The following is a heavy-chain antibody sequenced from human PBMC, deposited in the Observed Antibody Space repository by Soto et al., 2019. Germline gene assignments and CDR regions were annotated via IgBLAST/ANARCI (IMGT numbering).Heavy chain of an antibody. J-gene: IGHJ4*02. D-gene: IGHD6-25*01. CDR1: GGTFSSYG. V-gene: IGHV1-69*10. Sequence: SVKVSCKAPGGTFSSYGISWVRQAPGQGLEWMGRIIPFLGTTNYAQNFQDRLTVTADTSTNTAFMELSSLRSDDTAVYYCASEGYTSASIHSFLDSLGEGTLVTVSS. CDR3: ASEGYTSASIHSFLDS. CDR2: IIPFLGTT.